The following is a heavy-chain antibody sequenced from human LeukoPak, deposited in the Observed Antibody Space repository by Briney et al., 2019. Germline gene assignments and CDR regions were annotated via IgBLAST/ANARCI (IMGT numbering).Heavy chain of an antibody. J-gene: IGHJ4*02. V-gene: IGHV3-23*01. D-gene: IGHD2-15*01. CDR1: GFTFSSYA. CDR3: AKSFASGGSCYFAIDY. Sequence: GGSLRLSCAASGFTFSSYAMSWVRQAPGKGLEWVSAISGSGGSTYYADSVKGRFTISRDNSKNTLYLQMNSLRAEDTAVYYCAKSFASGGSCYFAIDYWGQGTLVTVSS. CDR2: ISGSGGST.